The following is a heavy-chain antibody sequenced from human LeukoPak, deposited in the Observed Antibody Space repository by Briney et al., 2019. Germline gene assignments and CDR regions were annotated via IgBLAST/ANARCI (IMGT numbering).Heavy chain of an antibody. CDR1: GGSISSGDYY. D-gene: IGHD2-15*01. J-gene: IGHJ3*02. CDR2: IYYSGST. Sequence: SETLSLTCTVSGGSISSGDYYWSWIRQPPGKGLEWIGYIYYSGSTNYNPSLKSRVTISVDTSKNQFSLKLSSVTAADTAVYYCARVGVLSATHAFDIWGQGTMVTVSS. V-gene: IGHV4-61*08. CDR3: ARVGVLSATHAFDI.